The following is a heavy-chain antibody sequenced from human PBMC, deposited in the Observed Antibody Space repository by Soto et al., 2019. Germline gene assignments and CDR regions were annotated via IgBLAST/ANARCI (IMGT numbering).Heavy chain of an antibody. V-gene: IGHV4-30-4*01. Sequence: QVQLQESGPGLVKPSQTLSLTCTVSGGSISSGDYYWSWIRQPPGKGLEWIGSIYYSGSTYYNPSLKSRVTISVDTSKNQFSLKLSSVTAADTAVYYCARDRATKYCSSTSCYAGDWFDPWGQGTLVTVSS. J-gene: IGHJ5*02. D-gene: IGHD2-2*01. CDR1: GGSISSGDYY. CDR2: IYYSGST. CDR3: ARDRATKYCSSTSCYAGDWFDP.